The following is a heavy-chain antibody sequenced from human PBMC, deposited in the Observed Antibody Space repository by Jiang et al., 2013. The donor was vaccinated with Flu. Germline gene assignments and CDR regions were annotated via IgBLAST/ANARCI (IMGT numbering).Heavy chain of an antibody. J-gene: IGHJ4*02. V-gene: IGHV6-1*01. Sequence: LEWLGRTYYRSKWYNDYAVSVKSRITINPDTSKNQFSLQLNSVTPEDTAVYYCAREGTYNKLTYSSGWVGTDYWGQGTLVTVSS. CDR3: AREGTYNKLTYSSGWVGTDY. D-gene: IGHD6-19*01. CDR2: TYYRSKWYN.